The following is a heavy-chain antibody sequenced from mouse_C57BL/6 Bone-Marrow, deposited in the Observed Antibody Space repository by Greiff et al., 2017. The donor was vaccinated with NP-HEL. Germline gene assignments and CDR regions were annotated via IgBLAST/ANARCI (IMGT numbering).Heavy chain of an antibody. V-gene: IGHV3-6*01. CDR3: AREHWDAGYWYFDV. Sequence: DVKLQESGPGLVKPSQSLSLTCSVTGYSITSGYYWNWIRQFPGNKLEWMGYISYDGSNNYNPSLKNRISITRDTSKNKFFLKLNSVTTEDTATYYCAREHWDAGYWYFDVWGTGTTVTVSS. J-gene: IGHJ1*03. D-gene: IGHD4-1*01. CDR2: ISYDGSN. CDR1: GYSITSGYY.